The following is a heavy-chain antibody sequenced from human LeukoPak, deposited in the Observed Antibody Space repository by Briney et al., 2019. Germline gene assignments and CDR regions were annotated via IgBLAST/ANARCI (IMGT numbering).Heavy chain of an antibody. CDR2: INSDGSST. J-gene: IGHJ5*02. V-gene: IGHV3-74*01. CDR1: GFTFSSYW. D-gene: IGHD6-6*01. Sequence: LPGGSLRLSCAASGFTFSSYWMHWVRQAPGKGLLWVSRINSDGSSTSYADSVKGRFTISRDNAKNTLYLQMNSLRAEDTAVYYCARDPWQLATGTRWFDPWGQGTLVTVSS. CDR3: ARDPWQLATGTRWFDP.